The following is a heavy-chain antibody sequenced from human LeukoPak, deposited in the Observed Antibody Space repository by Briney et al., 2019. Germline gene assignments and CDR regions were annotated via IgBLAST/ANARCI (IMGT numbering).Heavy chain of an antibody. CDR1: GLIVGSSN. D-gene: IGHD5-24*01. CDR2: ISGSSSAI. CDR3: VRDRTLGVRDGFILA. V-gene: IGHV3-48*01. J-gene: IGHJ5*02. Sequence: GGSLGLSCAASGLIVGSSNRSWSRRAPGKGREGLSYISGSSSAIYYADSVQGRFTISRDNAKNSLSLQMSSLRVEDTAVYYCVRDRTLGVRDGFILAWGQGTLVTVSS.